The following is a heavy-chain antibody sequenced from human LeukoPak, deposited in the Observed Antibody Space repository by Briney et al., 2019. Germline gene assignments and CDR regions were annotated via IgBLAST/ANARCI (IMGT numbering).Heavy chain of an antibody. CDR2: IWYDGSNK. Sequence: GGSLRLSCAASGFTFSSYGMHWVRQAPGKGLEWVAVIWYDGSNKYYADSVKGRFTISRDNSKNTLYLQMNSLRAEDTAVYYCAKTKRWLQSYYFDYWGQGTLVTVSS. V-gene: IGHV3-30*02. CDR3: AKTKRWLQSYYFDY. CDR1: GFTFSSYG. J-gene: IGHJ4*02. D-gene: IGHD5-24*01.